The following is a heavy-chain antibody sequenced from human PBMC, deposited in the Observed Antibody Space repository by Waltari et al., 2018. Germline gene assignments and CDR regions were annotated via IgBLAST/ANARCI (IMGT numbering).Heavy chain of an antibody. V-gene: IGHV4-39*01. CDR1: GGSISSSSYY. Sequence: QLQLQESGPGLVKPSETLSLTCTVSGGSISSSSYYWGWIRQPPGKGLEWIGSIYYSGSTYYNPSLKSRVTISVDTSKNQFSLKLSSVTAADTAVYYCARHFSPLGGYYFDYWGQGTLVTVSS. D-gene: IGHD3-3*01. J-gene: IGHJ4*02. CDR3: ARHFSPLGGYYFDY. CDR2: IYYSGST.